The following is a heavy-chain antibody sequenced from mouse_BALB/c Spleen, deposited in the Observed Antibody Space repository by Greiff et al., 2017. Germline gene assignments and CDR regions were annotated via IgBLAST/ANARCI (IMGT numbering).Heavy chain of an antibody. J-gene: IGHJ3*01. Sequence: EVNVVESGAELVRSGASVKLSCTASGFNIKDYYMHWVKQRPEQGLEWIGWIDPENGDTEYAPKFQGKATMTADTSSNTAYLQLSGLTSEDTAVYYCITPYRYDLAYWGQGTLVTVSA. CDR2: IDPENGDT. D-gene: IGHD2-14*01. V-gene: IGHV14-4*02. CDR3: ITPYRYDLAY. CDR1: GFNIKDYY.